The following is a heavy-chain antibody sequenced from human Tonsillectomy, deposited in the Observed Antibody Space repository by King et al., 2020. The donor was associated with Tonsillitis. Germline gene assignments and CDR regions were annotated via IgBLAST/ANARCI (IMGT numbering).Heavy chain of an antibody. V-gene: IGHV4-4*07. Sequence: QLQESGPGLVKPSETLSLTCTVSRGSISSYYWSWIRQPAGKGLEWIGRGYTSGSTNYNPSLKSRVTMSVDTSKNQFSLKLSSVTAADTAVYYCARSTYFDFWSGYPYYFDSWGQGTLVTVSS. CDR3: ARSTYFDFWSGYPYYFDS. CDR1: RGSISSYY. CDR2: GYTSGST. J-gene: IGHJ4*02. D-gene: IGHD3-3*01.